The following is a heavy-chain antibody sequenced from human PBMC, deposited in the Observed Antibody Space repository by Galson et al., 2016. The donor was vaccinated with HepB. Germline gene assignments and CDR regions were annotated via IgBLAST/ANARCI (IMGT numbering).Heavy chain of an antibody. CDR3: ARDRGIAAGGWFDP. J-gene: IGHJ5*02. CDR1: GFTFSNCY. V-gene: IGHV3-21*01. CDR2: ISSSSKYI. D-gene: IGHD6-13*01. Sequence: SLRLSCAASGFTFSNCYMHWVRQAPGRGLEWVSSISSSSKYIYYADSMKGRLTISRDNANNSLFLQMESLRADDTAVYYCARDRGIAAGGWFDPWGQGTQVTVSS.